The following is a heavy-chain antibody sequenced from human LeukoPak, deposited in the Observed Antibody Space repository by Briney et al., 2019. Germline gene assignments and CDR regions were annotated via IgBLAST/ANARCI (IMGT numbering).Heavy chain of an antibody. CDR2: ISAYNGHT. J-gene: IGHJ4*02. V-gene: IGHV1-18*01. D-gene: IGHD5-18*01. CDR3: ARQVDTRMALPDY. Sequence: ASVKVSCKASGYTFTSYGISWVRQAPGQGLDWMGWISAYNGHTNYAQKFQGRVTMTTDTSTSTAYMEPRSLRSDDTAIYYRARQVDTRMALPDYWGQGTLVTVSS. CDR1: GYTFTSYG.